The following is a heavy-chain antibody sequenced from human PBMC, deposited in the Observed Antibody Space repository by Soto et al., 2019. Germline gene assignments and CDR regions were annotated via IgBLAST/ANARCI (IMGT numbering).Heavy chain of an antibody. CDR3: ASGGYMVRGVIISSGMDV. J-gene: IGHJ6*02. V-gene: IGHV1-3*01. CDR2: INAGNGNT. Sequence: ASLQVSCKPSGYTFTSYAIHWVRQAPGQRLEWMGWINAGNGNTKYSQKFQGRVTITRDTSASTAYMELSSLRSEDTAVYYCASGGYMVRGVIISSGMDVWGQGTTVNVSS. CDR1: GYTFTSYA. D-gene: IGHD3-10*01.